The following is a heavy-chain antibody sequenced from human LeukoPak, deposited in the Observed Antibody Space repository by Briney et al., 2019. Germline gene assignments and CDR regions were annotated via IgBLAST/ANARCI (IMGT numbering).Heavy chain of an antibody. Sequence: ASVKVSCKASGGTFSSYAISWVRQAPGQGLEWMGWISAYNGNTNYAQKLQGRVTMTTDTSTSTAYMELRSLRSDDTAVYYCARDEPLLSREQIDYYYDSSAPPLGYWGQGTLVTVSS. J-gene: IGHJ4*02. CDR1: GGTFSSYA. D-gene: IGHD3-22*01. CDR3: ARDEPLLSREQIDYYYDSSAPPLGY. CDR2: ISAYNGNT. V-gene: IGHV1-18*01.